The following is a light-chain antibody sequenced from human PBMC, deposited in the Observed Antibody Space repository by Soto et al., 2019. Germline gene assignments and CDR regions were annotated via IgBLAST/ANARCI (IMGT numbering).Light chain of an antibody. CDR2: AAS. CDR1: QSISSS. V-gene: IGKV1-39*01. Sequence: DTLMTQSPCSLSVSLGDRATLTCRARQSISSSLNWYQQKPGKAPKLLIYAASSLQSGVPSRFSGSGSGTDFTLTISSLQPEDFAAYYCQQSYSTPWTFGQGTKVEIK. CDR3: QQSYSTPWT. J-gene: IGKJ1*01.